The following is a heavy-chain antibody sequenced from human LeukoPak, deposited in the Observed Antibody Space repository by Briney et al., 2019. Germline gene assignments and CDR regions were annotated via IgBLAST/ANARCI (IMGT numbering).Heavy chain of an antibody. Sequence: SETLSLTCTVSGGTISSYYWSWIRQPAGKGLEWIGRIYTSGSINYNPSLKSRVTISLDTSKHQFSLKLSYVTAADTAVYYCARDKSGSYFSWFHPWGRGTLLSVSS. CDR1: GGTISSYY. J-gene: IGHJ5*02. V-gene: IGHV4-4*07. CDR2: IYTSGSI. CDR3: ARDKSGSYFSWFHP. D-gene: IGHD1-26*01.